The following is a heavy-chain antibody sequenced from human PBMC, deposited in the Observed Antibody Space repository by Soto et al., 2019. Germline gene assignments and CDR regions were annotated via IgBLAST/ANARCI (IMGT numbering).Heavy chain of an antibody. Sequence: PGGSLRLSCAASGFTFSSYAMSWVRQAPGKGLEWVSAISGSGGSTYYADSVKGRFTISRDNSKNTLYLQMNSLRAEDTAVYYCAKERYQDDFWSGYPHYYYGMDVWGQGTTVTVSS. CDR1: GFTFSSYA. V-gene: IGHV3-23*01. D-gene: IGHD3-3*01. CDR3: AKERYQDDFWSGYPHYYYGMDV. CDR2: ISGSGGST. J-gene: IGHJ6*02.